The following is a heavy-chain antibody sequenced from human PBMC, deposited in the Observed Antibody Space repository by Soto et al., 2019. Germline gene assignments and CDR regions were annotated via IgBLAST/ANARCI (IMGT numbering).Heavy chain of an antibody. D-gene: IGHD3-16*02. CDR1: GFSFDDYA. Sequence: DVQLVESGGGLVQPGRSLRLSCAASGFSFDDYAMHWVRQVPGKGLEWVSGISWNSGSIGYADSVKGRFTISRDNAKNSLYRQMNSLRAEDTALYYCAKDRLITFGGVIVDWGQGTLVTVSS. V-gene: IGHV3-9*01. CDR2: ISWNSGSI. CDR3: AKDRLITFGGVIVD. J-gene: IGHJ4*02.